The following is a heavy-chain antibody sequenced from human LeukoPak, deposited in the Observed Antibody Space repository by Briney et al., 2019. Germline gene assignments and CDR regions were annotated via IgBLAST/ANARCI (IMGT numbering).Heavy chain of an antibody. V-gene: IGHV3-7*03. CDR2: IKEDGSEK. CDR3: TRDLGSSDY. J-gene: IGHJ4*02. D-gene: IGHD2-15*01. CDR1: GFTFSNYW. Sequence: GGSLRLSCAASGFTFSNYWMSWVRQAPGKGLEWVANIKEDGSEKYYVDSVKGRVTISRDNAKNSLYLQMNNLRAEDTALYYCTRDLGSSDYWGQGALVTVSS.